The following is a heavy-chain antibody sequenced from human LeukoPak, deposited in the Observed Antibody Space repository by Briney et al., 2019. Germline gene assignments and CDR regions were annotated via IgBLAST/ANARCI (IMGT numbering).Heavy chain of an antibody. J-gene: IGHJ5*02. Sequence: PSETLSLTCTVSGGSISSGGYYWSWVRQAPGKGPEWLSAISGSGGSTTDADSVKGRFTTSRDNSKSTLYLQMNSLRAEDTAIYYCAKIFHTDGYYLGEHLFDAWGQGTLVTVSS. CDR2: ISGSGGST. V-gene: IGHV3-23*01. CDR3: AKIFHTDGYYLGEHLFDA. CDR1: GGSISSGGYY. D-gene: IGHD3-22*01.